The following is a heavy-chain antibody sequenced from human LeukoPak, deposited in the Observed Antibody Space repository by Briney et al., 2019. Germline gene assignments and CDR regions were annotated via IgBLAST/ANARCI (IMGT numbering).Heavy chain of an antibody. CDR2: ISSSSSYI. D-gene: IGHD4-23*01. Sequence: GGSLRLSCAASGFTFSSYSMNWVRQAPGKGLEWVSFISSSSSYIYYADSVKGRFTISRDNAKNSLYLQMNSLRAEDTAVYYCARDLETTVVTPLGYWGQGTLVTVSS. CDR3: ARDLETTVVTPLGY. V-gene: IGHV3-21*01. CDR1: GFTFSSYS. J-gene: IGHJ4*02.